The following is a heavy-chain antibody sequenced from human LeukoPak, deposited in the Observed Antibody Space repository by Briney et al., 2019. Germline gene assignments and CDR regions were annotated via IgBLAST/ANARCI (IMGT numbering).Heavy chain of an antibody. CDR3: ARVLYGDSYYMDV. Sequence: SETLSLTCAVYGDSFSGYYWSWIRQPPGKGLEWIGEINHSGNAKYNPSLKSRITISVDTSKSQFSLKLSSVTAADTAVYYCARVLYGDSYYMDVWGKGTTVTVSS. CDR2: INHSGNA. J-gene: IGHJ6*03. V-gene: IGHV4-34*01. CDR1: GDSFSGYY. D-gene: IGHD4-17*01.